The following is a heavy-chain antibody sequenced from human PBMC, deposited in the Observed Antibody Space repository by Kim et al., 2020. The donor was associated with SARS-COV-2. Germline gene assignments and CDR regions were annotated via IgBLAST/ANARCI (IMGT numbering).Heavy chain of an antibody. D-gene: IGHD6-13*01. CDR3: ARDMKDSGEQQLAWGGDFDY. V-gene: IGHV3-21*01. CDR2: ISSSSSYI. Sequence: GGSLRLSCAASGFTFSSYSMNWVRQAPGKGLEWVSSISSSSSYIYYADSVKGRFTISRDNAKNSLYLQMNSLRAEDTAVYYCARDMKDSGEQQLAWGGDFDYWGQGTLVTVSS. CDR1: GFTFSSYS. J-gene: IGHJ4*02.